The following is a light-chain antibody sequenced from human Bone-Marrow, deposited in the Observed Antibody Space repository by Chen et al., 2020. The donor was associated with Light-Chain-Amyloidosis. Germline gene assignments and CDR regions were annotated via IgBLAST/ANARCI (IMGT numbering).Light chain of an antibody. CDR2: KSD. J-gene: IGLJ3*02. CDR3: AAGDDKMNGWV. Sequence: QSVLTQPPSASGTPGQRITISCSGSRSNIGINHVYWYQQLPGTAPKLFMDKSDQRPSGVPDRFADAKSVGTGSMAISGLRSEDEAEYYCAAGDDKMNGWVFGGGTKLTVL. CDR1: RSNIGINH. V-gene: IGLV1-47*01.